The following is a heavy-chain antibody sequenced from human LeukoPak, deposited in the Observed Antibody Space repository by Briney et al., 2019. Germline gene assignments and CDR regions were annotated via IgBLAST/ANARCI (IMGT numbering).Heavy chain of an antibody. V-gene: IGHV3-33*08. CDR2: IWYDGSNK. Sequence: PGGSLRLSCAASGFTFSSYAMSWVRQAPGKGLEWVAVIWYDGSNKYYADSVKGRFTISRDNSKNTLYLQMNSLRAEDTAVYYCAREGCSSTSCYFDYYYGMDVWGQGTTVTVSS. CDR3: AREGCSSTSCYFDYYYGMDV. CDR1: GFTFSSYA. D-gene: IGHD2-2*01. J-gene: IGHJ6*02.